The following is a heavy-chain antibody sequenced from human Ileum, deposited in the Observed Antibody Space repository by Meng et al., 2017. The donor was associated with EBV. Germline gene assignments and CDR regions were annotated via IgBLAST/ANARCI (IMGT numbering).Heavy chain of an antibody. CDR2: IYRTETT. D-gene: IGHD3-10*01. J-gene: IGHJ4*02. CDR3: ATKHYGSGTYYDIAWDY. CDR1: GGSVSSSSYY. V-gene: IGHV4-39*01. Sequence: QGPGAGLVRPSETLSLPCTVSGGSVSSSSYYWAWIRQSPGKGLEWIGSIYRTETTYYNPSLKSRVTISVDTSKNQFSLTLRSVTAADTAVYYCATKHYGSGTYYDIAWDYWGQGTLVTVSS.